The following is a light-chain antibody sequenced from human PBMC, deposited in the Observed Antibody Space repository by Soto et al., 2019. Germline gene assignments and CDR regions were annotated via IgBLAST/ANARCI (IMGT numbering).Light chain of an antibody. Sequence: QSALTQPRSVSGSPGQSVTISCIGTSSDVGGYNYVSWFQHHPGKAPKVMIYDVTERPSGVPDRFSGSKSGNTASLTISGLQAEDEADYYCCSFAGSYTFLFGGGTKVTVL. CDR2: DVT. J-gene: IGLJ2*01. CDR3: CSFAGSYTFL. CDR1: SSDVGGYNY. V-gene: IGLV2-11*01.